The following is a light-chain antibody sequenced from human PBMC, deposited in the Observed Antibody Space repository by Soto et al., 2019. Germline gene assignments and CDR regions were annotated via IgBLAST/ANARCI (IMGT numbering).Light chain of an antibody. V-gene: IGLV2-14*01. CDR2: EVS. CDR1: SSDVGGYNY. J-gene: IGLJ1*01. Sequence: QSVLTQPASVSGSPGQSITISCTGTSSDVGGYNYVSWFQHHPGKAPKLIIYEVSYRPSGVSNRFSGSKSGDTASLTISGLQAEDEADYYCCSFAGTGTQYVFGTGTKVTVL. CDR3: CSFAGTGTQYV.